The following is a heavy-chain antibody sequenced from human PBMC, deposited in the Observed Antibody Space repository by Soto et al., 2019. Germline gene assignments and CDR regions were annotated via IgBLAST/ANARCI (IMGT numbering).Heavy chain of an antibody. CDR2: ISYDGSNK. D-gene: IGHD3-3*01. J-gene: IGHJ4*02. CDR1: GFTFSSYG. CDR3: AKDEVGSLTILGSFDY. V-gene: IGHV3-30*18. Sequence: PGGSLRLSCAASGFTFSSYGMHWVRQAPGKGLEWVAVISYDGSNKYYADSVKGRFTISRDNSKNTLYLQMNSLRAEDTAVYYCAKDEVGSLTILGSFDYWGQGTLVTVSS.